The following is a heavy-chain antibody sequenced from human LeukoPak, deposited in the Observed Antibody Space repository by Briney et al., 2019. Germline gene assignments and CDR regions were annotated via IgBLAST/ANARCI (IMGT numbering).Heavy chain of an antibody. J-gene: IGHJ4*02. CDR3: ARIVVVTATDYFDY. V-gene: IGHV4-39*01. D-gene: IGHD2-15*01. CDR2: IYYSGST. CDR1: GGSISSSSYY. Sequence: KSSETLSLTCTVSGGSISSSSYYWGWIRQPPGKGLEWIGSIYYSGSTYYNPSLKGRVTISVDTSKNQFSLKLSSVTAADTAVYYCARIVVVTATDYFDYWGQGTLVTVSS.